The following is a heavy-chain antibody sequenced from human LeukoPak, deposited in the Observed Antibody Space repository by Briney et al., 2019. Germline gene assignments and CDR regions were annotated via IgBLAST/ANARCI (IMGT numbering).Heavy chain of an antibody. CDR2: IYSGGDT. CDR1: GFTVSSNY. J-gene: IGHJ3*02. Sequence: PGGSLRLSCAASGFTVSSNYMIWVRQAPGKGLEWVSVIYSGGDTYCADSVKGRFTISRDNSKNTVYLQVNSLRAEDTAVYYCARRSTVTRDVDIWGQGTMVTVSS. CDR3: ARRSTVTRDVDI. V-gene: IGHV3-66*04. D-gene: IGHD4-17*01.